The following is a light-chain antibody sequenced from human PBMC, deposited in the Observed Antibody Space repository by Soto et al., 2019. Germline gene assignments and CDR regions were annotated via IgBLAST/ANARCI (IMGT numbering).Light chain of an antibody. Sequence: EIVLTQSPATLSLSPGERATLSCGARQSVSSSYLAWYQQKPGLAPRLLIYDASSRATGIPDRFSGSVSGTDFTLTISRMESEAFAVYFCQQYGSSPYTFVQGTKLEIQ. CDR3: QQYGSSPYT. CDR1: QSVSSSY. CDR2: DAS. J-gene: IGKJ2*01. V-gene: IGKV3D-20*01.